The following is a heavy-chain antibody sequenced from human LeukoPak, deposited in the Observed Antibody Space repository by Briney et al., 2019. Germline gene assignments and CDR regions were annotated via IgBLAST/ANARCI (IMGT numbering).Heavy chain of an antibody. CDR2: MNPNSGNT. Sequence: ASLKVSCKASGYTFTSYDINWVRQATGQGLEWMGWMNPNSGNTGYAQKFQGRVTITRNTSISTAYMELSSLRSEDTAVYYCARGGPTYYYDSSGYYPNDYWGQGTLVTVSS. J-gene: IGHJ4*02. V-gene: IGHV1-8*03. CDR3: ARGGPTYYYDSSGYYPNDY. D-gene: IGHD3-22*01. CDR1: GYTFTSYD.